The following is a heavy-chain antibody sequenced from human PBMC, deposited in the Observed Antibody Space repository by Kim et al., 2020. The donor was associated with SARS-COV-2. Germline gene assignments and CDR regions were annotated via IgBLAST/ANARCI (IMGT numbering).Heavy chain of an antibody. CDR2: IYHRGST. V-gene: IGHV4-38-2*02. CDR1: GYSINSDYY. J-gene: IGHJ4*02. D-gene: IGHD6-13*01. CDR3: ARGGSRVAAAGSFDY. Sequence: SETLSLTCTVSGYSINSDYYWGWIRQPPGKGLECIGSIYHRGSTYYNPSLKSRVTISVDTSKNQFSLKLSSVTAADMAVYYCARGGSRVAAAGSFDYWGQGILVTVSS.